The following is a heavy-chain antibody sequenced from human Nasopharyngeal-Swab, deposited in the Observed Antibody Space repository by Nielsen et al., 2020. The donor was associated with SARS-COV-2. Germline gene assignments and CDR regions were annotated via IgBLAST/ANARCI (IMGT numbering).Heavy chain of an antibody. D-gene: IGHD3-10*01. CDR3: ARGPPRGDAPHAFDI. Sequence: SETLSLTYTVSGGSISSSSYYWGWIRQPPGKGLEWIGSIYYSGSTNYNPSLKSRVTISVDTSKNQFSLKLSSVTAADTAVYYCARGPPRGDAPHAFDIWGQGTMVTVSS. CDR2: IYYSGST. V-gene: IGHV4-39*07. CDR1: GGSISSSSYY. J-gene: IGHJ3*02.